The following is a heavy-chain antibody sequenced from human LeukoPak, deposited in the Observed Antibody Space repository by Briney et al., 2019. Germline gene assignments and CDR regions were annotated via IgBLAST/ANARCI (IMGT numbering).Heavy chain of an antibody. J-gene: IGHJ4*02. V-gene: IGHV3-23*01. CDR1: EFPSSPYG. D-gene: IGHD3-22*01. Sequence: PGGSLRLSCAASEFPSSPYGMTWVRQAPGKGLEWVSSLSGSGVSTYYADSVKGRFTISRDMSKNTLFLQMNNLRADDTAVYYCAKGAYDIDFRGQGTLVTVSS. CDR2: LSGSGVST. CDR3: AKGAYDIDF.